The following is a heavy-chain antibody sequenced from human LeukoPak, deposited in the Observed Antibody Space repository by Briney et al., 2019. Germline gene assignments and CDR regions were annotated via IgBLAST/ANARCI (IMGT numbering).Heavy chain of an antibody. V-gene: IGHV3-73*01. CDR2: IRSKANSYAT. CDR1: GFTFSGSA. Sequence: GGSLKLSCAASGFTFSGSAMHWVRQASGKGLEWVGRIRSKANSYATAYAASVKGRFTISRDDSKNTAYLQMNSLKTEDTAVDYCIFGSGSYSWGQGTLVTVSS. J-gene: IGHJ4*02. CDR3: IFGSGSYS. D-gene: IGHD3-10*01.